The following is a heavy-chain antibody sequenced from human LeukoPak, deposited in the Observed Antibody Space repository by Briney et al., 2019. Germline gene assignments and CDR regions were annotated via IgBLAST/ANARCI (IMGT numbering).Heavy chain of an antibody. V-gene: IGHV3-30-3*01. Sequence: GGSLRLSCAASGFTFSSYAMHWVRQAPGKGLEWVAVISYDGSNKYYADSVKGRFTISRDNSKNTLYLQMNSLRAEDTAVYYCARSSKGKATVTTFRLYFDYWGQGTLVTVSS. J-gene: IGHJ4*02. CDR3: ARSSKGKATVTTFRLYFDY. CDR2: ISYDGSNK. D-gene: IGHD4-17*01. CDR1: GFTFSSYA.